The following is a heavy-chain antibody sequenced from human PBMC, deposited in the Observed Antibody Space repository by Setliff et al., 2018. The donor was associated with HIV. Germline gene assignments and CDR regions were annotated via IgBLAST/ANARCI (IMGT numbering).Heavy chain of an antibody. J-gene: IGHJ5*02. CDR2: IDSSSDII. CDR1: GYSLSTYA. V-gene: IGHV1-18*01. Sequence: ASVKVSCKASGYSLSTYAISWVRQAPGQGLEWMGWIDSSSDIITYAQNFQGRLTLTADMSTSTVYMDLRRLTSGDTAMYYCARDRVSGWNNWFDPWGQGTLVTVSS. D-gene: IGHD6-19*01. CDR3: ARDRVSGWNNWFDP.